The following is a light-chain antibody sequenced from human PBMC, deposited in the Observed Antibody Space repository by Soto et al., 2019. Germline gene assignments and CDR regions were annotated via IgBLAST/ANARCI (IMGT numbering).Light chain of an antibody. CDR3: NSYTSSGTYV. CDR1: SSDVGLYNY. Sequence: QSALNQPASVSGAPGQSITISCTGTSSDVGLYNYVSWYRHLPGKAPELIIYDVSNRPSGVSNRFSGSKSANTASLTISGLQAEDEADYYCNSYTSSGTYVFGTGTKVTVL. V-gene: IGLV2-14*03. J-gene: IGLJ1*01. CDR2: DVS.